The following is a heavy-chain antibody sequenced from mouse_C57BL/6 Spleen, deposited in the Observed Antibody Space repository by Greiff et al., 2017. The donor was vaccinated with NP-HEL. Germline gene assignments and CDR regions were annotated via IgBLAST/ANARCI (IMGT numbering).Heavy chain of an antibody. J-gene: IGHJ4*01. V-gene: IGHV2-2*01. CDR2: IWSGGST. CDR3: ARSGSSWSYAMDY. D-gene: IGHD1-1*01. CDR1: GFSLTSYG. Sequence: QVQLKQSGPGLVQPSQSLSITCTVSGFSLTSYGVHWVRQSPGKGLEWLGVIWSGGSTDYNAAFISRRSISKDNSKSQVFFKMNSLQADDTAIYYCARSGSSWSYAMDYWGQGTSVTVSS.